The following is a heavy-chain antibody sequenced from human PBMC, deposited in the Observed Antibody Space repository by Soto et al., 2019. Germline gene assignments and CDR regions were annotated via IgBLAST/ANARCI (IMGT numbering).Heavy chain of an antibody. CDR3: ARAVPSGLDV. CDR1: GFTFSLYS. D-gene: IGHD6-19*01. V-gene: IGHV3-48*02. Sequence: EVQLVESGGGLVQPGGSLRLSCAASGFTFSLYSMRWVRQAPGKGLEWVSYISRSGTGKHYADSVKGRFTISRDDATNSMHLQMNSLRDGDTAVYYGARAVPSGLDVWGQGTTVSISS. J-gene: IGHJ6*02. CDR2: ISRSGTGK.